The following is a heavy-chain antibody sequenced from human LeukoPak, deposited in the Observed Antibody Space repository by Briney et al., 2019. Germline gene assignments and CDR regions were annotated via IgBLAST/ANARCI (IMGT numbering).Heavy chain of an antibody. CDR3: AKDMGYNTGWTRFDY. CDR1: GFTFSSYA. J-gene: IGHJ4*02. CDR2: IRYDGHHQ. Sequence: GRSPRLSCAPSGFTFSSYAMHGVRQAPGKGLEGVAFIRYDGHHQYYADSVKGRFTISRDSSKNTLYLQMNSLRGDDTAVYYCAKDMGYNTGWTRFDYWGQGTLVTVSS. D-gene: IGHD6-19*01. V-gene: IGHV3-30*02.